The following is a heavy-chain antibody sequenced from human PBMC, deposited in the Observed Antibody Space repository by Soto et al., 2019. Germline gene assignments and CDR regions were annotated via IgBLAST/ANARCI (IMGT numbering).Heavy chain of an antibody. J-gene: IGHJ6*03. CDR1: GFTFSSYA. CDR2: ISGSGGST. Sequence: PGGSLRLSCAASGFTFSSYAMSWVRQAPGKGLEWVSAISGSGGSTYYADSVKGRFTISRDNSKNTLYLQMNSLRAEDTAVYYCAKCVALYCSGGSCYQYYYYYYMDVWGKGTTVTVSS. V-gene: IGHV3-23*01. CDR3: AKCVALYCSGGSCYQYYYYYYMDV. D-gene: IGHD2-15*01.